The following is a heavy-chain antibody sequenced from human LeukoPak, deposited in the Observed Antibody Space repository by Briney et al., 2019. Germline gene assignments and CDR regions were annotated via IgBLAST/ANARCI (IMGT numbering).Heavy chain of an antibody. D-gene: IGHD3-10*01. CDR2: IYPGDSDT. J-gene: IGHJ4*02. CDR1: GYSFTSYW. CDR3: ARGKRSSRNYYPYYFDY. Sequence: GESLKISCKGSGYSFTSYWIGWVRQMPGKGLEWMGMIYPGDSDTRYSPSFQGQVTISADKSISTAYLQWSSLKASDTAIYYCARGKRSSRNYYPYYFDYWGQGALVPVSS. V-gene: IGHV5-51*01.